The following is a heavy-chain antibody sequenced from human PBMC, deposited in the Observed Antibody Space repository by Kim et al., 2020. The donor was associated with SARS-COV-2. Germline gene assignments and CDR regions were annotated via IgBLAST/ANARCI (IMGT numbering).Heavy chain of an antibody. Sequence: SETLSLTCAVYGGSFSGYYWSWIRQPPGKGLEWIGEINHSGSTNYNPSLKSRVTISVDTSKNQFSLKLSSVTAADTAVYYCARWGLRGLGYWGQGTLVTVSS. V-gene: IGHV4-34*01. CDR3: ARWGLRGLGY. CDR2: INHSGST. D-gene: IGHD4-17*01. CDR1: GGSFSGYY. J-gene: IGHJ4*02.